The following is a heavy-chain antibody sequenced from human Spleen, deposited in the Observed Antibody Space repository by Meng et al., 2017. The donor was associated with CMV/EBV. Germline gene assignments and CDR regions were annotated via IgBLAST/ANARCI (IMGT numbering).Heavy chain of an antibody. CDR1: GGSISSSSYY. J-gene: IGHJ4*02. Sequence: GGSISSSSYYWGWIRQPPGKGLEWIGTIYYSGRLSYNPSLKSRVAISGDASKNQFSLKLTSVTAADTAVYYCARHSPDYGDYVFAFWGQGTLVTVSS. CDR2: IYYSGRL. V-gene: IGHV4-39*01. D-gene: IGHD4-17*01. CDR3: ARHSPDYGDYVFAF.